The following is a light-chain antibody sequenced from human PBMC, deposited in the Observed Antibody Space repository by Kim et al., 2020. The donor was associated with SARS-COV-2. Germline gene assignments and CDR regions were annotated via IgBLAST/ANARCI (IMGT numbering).Light chain of an antibody. Sequence: QSVLTQPPSVSGAPGRRVTISCTGNSSNIGGGYDVHWYQQLPGTAPKLLIYGNNNRPSGVPERFSASKSGTSASLAITGLQAEDEADYYCQSFDSSLTGYVFGTGTKVTVL. J-gene: IGLJ1*01. CDR2: GNN. CDR3: QSFDSSLTGYV. CDR1: SSNIGGGYD. V-gene: IGLV1-40*01.